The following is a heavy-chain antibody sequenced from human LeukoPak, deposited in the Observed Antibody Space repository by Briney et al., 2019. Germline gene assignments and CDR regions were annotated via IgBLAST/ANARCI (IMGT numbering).Heavy chain of an antibody. CDR1: GGTFSSYA. D-gene: IGHD3-10*01. CDR2: IIPILGIA. J-gene: IGHJ4*02. Sequence: SVKVSCKASGGTFSSYAISWVRQAPGQGLEWMGRIIPILGIANYAQKFQGRVTITADKSTSTAYMELSSLRSEDTAVYYCSRTSQEGMVRAVPFDYWGQGTLVTVSS. V-gene: IGHV1-69*04. CDR3: SRTSQEGMVRAVPFDY.